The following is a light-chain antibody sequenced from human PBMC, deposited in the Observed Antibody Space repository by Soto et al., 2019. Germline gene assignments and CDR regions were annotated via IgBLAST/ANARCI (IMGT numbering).Light chain of an antibody. CDR3: QQYGSSIT. J-gene: IGKJ5*01. CDR1: QSVKSSY. V-gene: IGKV3-20*01. CDR2: GTS. Sequence: EIVLTQSPGTLSLSPGERAALPCRASQSVKSSYLAWYQHKPGQAPRLLIYGTSSRATGIPDRFSGSGSGTDFTLTISRLEPEDFAVYYCQQYGSSITFGQGTRLDIK.